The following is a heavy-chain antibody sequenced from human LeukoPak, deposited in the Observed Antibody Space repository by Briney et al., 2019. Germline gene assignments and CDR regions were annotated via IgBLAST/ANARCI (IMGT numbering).Heavy chain of an antibody. J-gene: IGHJ4*02. D-gene: IGHD3-22*01. CDR1: GFTFSNYW. CDR3: ARDQYYFDSSGYYPGHYFDY. V-gene: IGHV3-74*01. CDR2: INSDGTST. Sequence: PVGSLRLSCAASGFTFSNYWVHWVRQAPGKGLEWVSRINSDGTSTSYADSVKGRFTISKDNAKNTLYLQMNSLRAEDTAVYYCARDQYYFDSSGYYPGHYFDYWGQGNLATVSS.